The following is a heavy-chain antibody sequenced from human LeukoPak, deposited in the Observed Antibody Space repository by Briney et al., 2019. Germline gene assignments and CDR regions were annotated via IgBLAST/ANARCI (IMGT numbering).Heavy chain of an antibody. CDR1: GFTFSSYA. Sequence: GGSLRLSCAASGFTFSSYAMHWVRQAPGKGLEWVAVISYDGSNKYYADSVKGRFTIYRDNYKNTLYLKMNSLRGEYMAIYYCAKWGCRGGSGYPFDYWGQGTLVTVSS. CDR3: AKWGCRGGSGYPFDY. D-gene: IGHD2-15*01. V-gene: IGHV3-30*04. J-gene: IGHJ4*02. CDR2: ISYDGSNK.